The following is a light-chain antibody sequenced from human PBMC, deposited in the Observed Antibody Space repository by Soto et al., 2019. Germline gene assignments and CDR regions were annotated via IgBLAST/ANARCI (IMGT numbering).Light chain of an antibody. Sequence: EIMLTQSPGTLSLSPGERATLSCRASQSVSSTYLAWYQQKPGQAPRLLIYGTSSRATGIPDRFSGSGSGTDFTLTISRLEPEDFAVYYCQQYGSSPPITFGPGTKVEI. CDR3: QQYGSSPPIT. CDR2: GTS. V-gene: IGKV3-20*01. J-gene: IGKJ3*01. CDR1: QSVSSTY.